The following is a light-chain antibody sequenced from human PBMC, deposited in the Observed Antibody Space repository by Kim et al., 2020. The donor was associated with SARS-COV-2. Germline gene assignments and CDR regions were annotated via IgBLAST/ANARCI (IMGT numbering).Light chain of an antibody. CDR1: SSDVGSYNL. Sequence: GPSITISCTGTSSDVGSYNLVSWYQQHPGKAPKLMISEVRNRPSGVSNRFSGSKSGNTASLTISGLQAEDEADYYCCSYAGGSTYVFGTGTKVTVL. CDR3: CSYAGGSTYV. J-gene: IGLJ1*01. V-gene: IGLV2-23*02. CDR2: EVR.